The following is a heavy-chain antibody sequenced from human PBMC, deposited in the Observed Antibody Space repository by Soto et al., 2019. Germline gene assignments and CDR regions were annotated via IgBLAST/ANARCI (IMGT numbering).Heavy chain of an antibody. Sequence: SLRLSCAASGFTFSSYGMHWVRQAPGKGLEWVAVISYDGSNKYYADSVKGRFTISRDNSKNTLYLQMNSLRAEDTAVYYCAKGRIAAAGTGPPPFDYWGQGTLVTVSS. J-gene: IGHJ4*02. CDR1: GFTFSSYG. D-gene: IGHD6-13*01. V-gene: IGHV3-30*18. CDR3: AKGRIAAAGTGPPPFDY. CDR2: ISYDGSNK.